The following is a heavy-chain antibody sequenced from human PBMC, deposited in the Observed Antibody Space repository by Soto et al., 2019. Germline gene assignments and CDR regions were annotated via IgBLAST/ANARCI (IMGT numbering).Heavy chain of an antibody. Sequence: EVQLLESGGGLVQPGGSLRLSCAAAGITLNDYAMSWVRQAPGKGLVWVSTINGGGVNTYYADPVKGRFTISRDNSRNMLYLQMSSLGAEDTAVYYCARRLTTETTVFDYWGHGTLVTVSS. J-gene: IGHJ4*01. CDR3: ARRLTTETTVFDY. CDR1: GITLNDYA. D-gene: IGHD4-17*01. CDR2: INGGGVNT. V-gene: IGHV3-23*01.